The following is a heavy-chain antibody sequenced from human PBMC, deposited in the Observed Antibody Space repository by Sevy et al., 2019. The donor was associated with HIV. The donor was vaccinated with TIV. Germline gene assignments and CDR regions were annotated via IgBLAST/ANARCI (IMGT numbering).Heavy chain of an antibody. CDR1: GGSISSGGYY. V-gene: IGHV4-31*03. J-gene: IGHJ4*02. CDR2: IYYSGST. CDR3: ARGAPREYSSSSGYYFDY. Sequence: SETLSLTCTVSGGSISSGGYYRSWIRQHPGKGLEWIGYIYYSGSTYYNPSLKSRVTISVDTSKNQFSLKLSSVTAADTAVYYCARGAPREYSSSSGYYFDYWGQGTLVTVSS. D-gene: IGHD6-6*01.